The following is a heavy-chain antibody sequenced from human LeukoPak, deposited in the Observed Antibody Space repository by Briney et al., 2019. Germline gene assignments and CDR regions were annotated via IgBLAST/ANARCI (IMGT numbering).Heavy chain of an antibody. Sequence: GGSLSLSCAASGFTFSSYAMSWVRQAPGEGLEWVSDISGSGGSTFYADSVKGRFTISRDNSKNTLYLQMNSLRAEDTALYYCATSYYDFYYFDYWGQGTLVTVSS. V-gene: IGHV3-23*01. CDR1: GFTFSSYA. J-gene: IGHJ4*02. CDR2: ISGSGGST. D-gene: IGHD3-3*01. CDR3: ATSYYDFYYFDY.